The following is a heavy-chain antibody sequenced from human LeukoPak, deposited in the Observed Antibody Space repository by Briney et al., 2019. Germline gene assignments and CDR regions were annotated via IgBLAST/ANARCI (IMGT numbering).Heavy chain of an antibody. V-gene: IGHV3-23*01. CDR2: ISGSGGST. D-gene: IGHD3-16*02. CDR1: GFTFSSYA. CDR3: AKARLRLGELSLCGSIDY. J-gene: IGHJ4*02. Sequence: GGSLRLSCAASGFTFSSYAMSWVRQAPGKGLEWVSAISGSGGSTYYADSVKGRFTISRDNSKNTLYLQMNSLRAEDTAVYYCAKARLRLGELSLCGSIDYWGQGTLVTVSS.